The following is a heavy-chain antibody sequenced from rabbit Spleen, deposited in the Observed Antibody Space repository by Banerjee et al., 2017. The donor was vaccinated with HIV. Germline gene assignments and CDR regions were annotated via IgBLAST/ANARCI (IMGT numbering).Heavy chain of an antibody. J-gene: IGHJ3*01. D-gene: IGHD1-1*01. CDR1: GFSFNSGYD. V-gene: IGHV1S40*01. CDR3: ARDTATSFSTYGMAL. CDR2: TVGGRSTFT. Sequence: QSLEESGGGLVKPGASLTLTCKASGFSFNSGYDMCWVRQAPGKGLEWIACTVGGRSTFTYYASWAKGRFTISKASSTTVTLQMTSLTAADTATYFCARDTATSFSTYGMALWGQGTLVTVS.